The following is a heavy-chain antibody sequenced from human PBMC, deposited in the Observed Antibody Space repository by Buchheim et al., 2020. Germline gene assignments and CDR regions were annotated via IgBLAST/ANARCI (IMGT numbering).Heavy chain of an antibody. CDR2: ISGSGGST. CDR3: AATGYSSSRYWYYYYGMDV. D-gene: IGHD6-13*01. Sequence: EVQLLESGGGLVQPGGSLRLSCAASGFTFSSYAMSWVRQAPGKGLEWVSAISGSGGSTYYADSVKGRFTISRGNSKNTLYLQMNSLRAEDTAVYYCAATGYSSSRYWYYYYGMDVWGQGTT. J-gene: IGHJ6*02. V-gene: IGHV3-23*01. CDR1: GFTFSSYA.